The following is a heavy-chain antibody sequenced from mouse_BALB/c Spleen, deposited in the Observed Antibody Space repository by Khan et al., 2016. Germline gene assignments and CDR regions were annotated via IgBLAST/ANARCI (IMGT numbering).Heavy chain of an antibody. CDR2: IDPANGNT. CDR3: ARGDPYYAMDY. Sequence: VQLKESGAELVKPGASVKLSCTASGFNIKDTYMHWVKQRPEQGLEWIGRIDPANGNTKYDPKFQGKATITADTSSKTAYLQLSSLTSEDTAVYYCARGDPYYAMDYWGQGTSVTVSS. CDR1: GFNIKDTY. J-gene: IGHJ4*01. V-gene: IGHV14-3*02. D-gene: IGHD3-3*01.